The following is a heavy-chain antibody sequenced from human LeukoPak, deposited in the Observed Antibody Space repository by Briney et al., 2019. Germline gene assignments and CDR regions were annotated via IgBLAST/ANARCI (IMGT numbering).Heavy chain of an antibody. CDR3: ARYGSSSGVYFDD. CDR1: GYTFTSYA. V-gene: IGHV1-18*01. D-gene: IGHD6-6*01. J-gene: IGHJ4*02. Sequence: GASVKVSCKASGYTFTSYATSWVRQAPGQGLEWMGWISAFNGNTNYAQKLQGRAPITTDTPTITAYKELRSLGSDATAVYFCARYGSSSGVYFDDWSQGTLVTVSS. CDR2: ISAFNGNT.